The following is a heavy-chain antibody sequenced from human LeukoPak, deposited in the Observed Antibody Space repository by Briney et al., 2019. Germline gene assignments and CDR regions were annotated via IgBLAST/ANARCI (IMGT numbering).Heavy chain of an antibody. D-gene: IGHD2-15*01. CDR2: IYTSGST. V-gene: IGHV4-4*07. Sequence: SETLSLTCTVSGGSISSYYWSWIRQPAGKGLEWIGSIYTSGSTNYNPSLKSRVTMSVDTSKNQFSLKLSSVTAADTAVYYCARGVCSGGSCYSWELNWFDPWGQGTLVTVSS. J-gene: IGHJ5*02. CDR1: GGSISSYY. CDR3: ARGVCSGGSCYSWELNWFDP.